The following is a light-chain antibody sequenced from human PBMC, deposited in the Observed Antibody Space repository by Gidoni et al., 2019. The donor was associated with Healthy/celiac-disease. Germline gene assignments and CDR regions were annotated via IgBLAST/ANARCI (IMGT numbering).Light chain of an antibody. J-gene: IGKJ4*01. CDR3: QQYDNLPLT. V-gene: IGKV1-33*01. CDR1: QDISNY. CDR2: DAS. Sequence: IQMTQSPSSLSASLGDRVTITCQASQDISNYLNWYQQKPGKAPKLLIYDASNLETGVPSRFSGSGSGTDFTFTISSLQPEDIATYYCQQYDNLPLTFXGXTKVEIK.